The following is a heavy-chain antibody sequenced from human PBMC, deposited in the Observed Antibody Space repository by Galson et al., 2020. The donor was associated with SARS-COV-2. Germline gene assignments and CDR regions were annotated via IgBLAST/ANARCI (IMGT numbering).Heavy chain of an antibody. J-gene: IGHJ3*02. D-gene: IGHD3-22*01. CDR2: ISYDGSNK. CDR1: GFTFSSYA. CDR3: AREGLNYYDSSGYYSADAFDI. Sequence: GGSLSLYCAASGFTFSSYAMHWVRQAPAKGLEWVAVISYDGSNKYYTDSVQGRFTISRDNYKNTLYLQMNSLRAEDTAVYYCAREGLNYYDSSGYYSADAFDIWGQGTMVTVSS. V-gene: IGHV3-30*10.